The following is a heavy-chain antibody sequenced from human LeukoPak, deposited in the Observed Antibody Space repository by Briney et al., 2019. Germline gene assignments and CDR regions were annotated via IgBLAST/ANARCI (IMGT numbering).Heavy chain of an antibody. D-gene: IGHD3-3*01. CDR2: MSGSGYYT. CDR3: AKMEGQRLYDYCMDV. V-gene: IGHV3-23*01. CDR1: GFAFSNFA. J-gene: IGHJ6*03. Sequence: GGSLRLSCAASGFAFSNFAMSWVRQAPGKGLEWVSAMSGSGYYTYYVESVKGRFTISRDNSKNALYLHMNSLRADDTAVYYCAKMEGQRLYDYCMDVWGRGTTVTVSS.